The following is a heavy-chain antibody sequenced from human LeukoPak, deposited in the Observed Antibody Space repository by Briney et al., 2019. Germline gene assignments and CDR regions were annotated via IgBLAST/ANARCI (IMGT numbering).Heavy chain of an antibody. J-gene: IGHJ4*02. CDR3: AMYYYDSSGYYYFDY. CDR2: INHSGST. CDR1: GGSFSGYY. D-gene: IGHD3-22*01. V-gene: IGHV4-34*01. Sequence: PSETLSLTCAVSGGSFSGYYWSWIRQPPGKGLEWIGEINHSGSTNYNPSLKSRVTISVDTSKNQFSLKLSSVTAADTAVYYCAMYYYDSSGYYYFDYWGQGTLVTVSS.